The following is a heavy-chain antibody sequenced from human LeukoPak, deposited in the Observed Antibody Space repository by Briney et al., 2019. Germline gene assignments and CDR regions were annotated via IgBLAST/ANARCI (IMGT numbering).Heavy chain of an antibody. CDR3: ARDSVLGAK. Sequence: AXVKVSCKASGYTLTGYYMHWVRQAPGQGLEWMGRINPNTGGTNYAQKFQGRVAMTRDTSISTAYLDLSSLTSDDTAVYYCARDSVLGAKWGQGTLVTVSS. J-gene: IGHJ4*02. CDR2: INPNTGGT. CDR1: GYTLTGYY. D-gene: IGHD1-26*01. V-gene: IGHV1-2*06.